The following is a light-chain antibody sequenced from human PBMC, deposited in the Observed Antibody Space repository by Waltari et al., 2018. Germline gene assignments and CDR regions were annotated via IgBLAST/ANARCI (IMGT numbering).Light chain of an antibody. J-gene: IGKJ1*01. CDR1: QGISNY. CDR2: AAS. Sequence: DIQMTQSPSSLSASVGDRFTITCRASQGISNYLAWYQQKPGKVPRLLIYAASTLQSGVLSRFSGSGSGTDFTLTISSLQTEDVATYYCQQYNSVPWTFGQGTKVEIK. CDR3: QQYNSVPWT. V-gene: IGKV1-27*01.